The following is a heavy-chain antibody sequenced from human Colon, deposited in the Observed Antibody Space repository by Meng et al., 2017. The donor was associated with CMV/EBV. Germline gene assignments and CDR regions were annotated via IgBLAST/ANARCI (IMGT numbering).Heavy chain of an antibody. V-gene: IGHV3-21*01. Sequence: EVQLVESGGXLVKPGGSLXLSCAASGFTFSSYSMNWVRQAPGKGLEWVSSISSSSSYIYYADSVKGRFTISRDNAKNSLYLQMNSLRAEDTAVYYCASDSSSWHPIDYWGQGTLVTVSS. CDR3: ASDSSSWHPIDY. CDR1: GFTFSSYS. CDR2: ISSSSSYI. D-gene: IGHD6-13*01. J-gene: IGHJ4*02.